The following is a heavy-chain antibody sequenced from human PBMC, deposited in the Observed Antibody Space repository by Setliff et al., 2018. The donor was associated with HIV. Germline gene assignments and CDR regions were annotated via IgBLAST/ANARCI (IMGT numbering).Heavy chain of an antibody. CDR2: INTNTGNP. CDR1: GYTFTSYD. CDR3: ARELSPTGTD. D-gene: IGHD1-7*01. V-gene: IGHV7-4-1*02. J-gene: IGHJ4*02. Sequence: ASVKVSCKASGYTFTSYDINWVRQAPGQGLEWMGWINTNTGNPMYAQGFTGRFVFSLDTSVSTAYLQISSLKAEDTAVYYCARELSPTGTDWGQGTLVTVSS.